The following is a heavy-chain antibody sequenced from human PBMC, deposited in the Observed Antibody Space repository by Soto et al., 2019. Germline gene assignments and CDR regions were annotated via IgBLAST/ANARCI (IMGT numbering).Heavy chain of an antibody. CDR2: IYYSGST. J-gene: IGHJ4*02. V-gene: IGHV4-39*01. Sequence: QLQLQESGPGLVKPSETLSLTCTVSGGSISSSSYYWGWIRQPPGKGLEWIGSIYYSGSTYYNPSLKSRVTXXVXTXXNQFSLKLSSVTAADTAVYYCARQYYGDYTTRFDYWGQGTLVTVSS. CDR1: GGSISSSSYY. CDR3: ARQYYGDYTTRFDY. D-gene: IGHD4-17*01.